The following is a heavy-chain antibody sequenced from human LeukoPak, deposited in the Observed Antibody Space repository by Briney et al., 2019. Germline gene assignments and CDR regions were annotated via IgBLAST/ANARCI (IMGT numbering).Heavy chain of an antibody. D-gene: IGHD6-19*01. V-gene: IGHV4-4*02. CDR3: ARRIDSRGWYRDDY. CDR2: ISLTGET. CDR1: GGSIRSTNW. Sequence: SETLSLTCGVSGGSIRSTNWWSWVRQPPGQGLEWIGEISLTGETNYNPSLNGRVTMSLDGSRNQLSLTLTSVTAADTAIYYCARRIDSRGWYRDDYWGQGILVTVSS. J-gene: IGHJ4*02.